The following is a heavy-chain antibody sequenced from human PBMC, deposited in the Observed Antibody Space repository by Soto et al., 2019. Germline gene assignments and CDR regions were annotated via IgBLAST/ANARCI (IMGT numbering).Heavy chain of an antibody. Sequence: VGSLRLSCAASGFTFSSYAMSWVRQAPGKGLEWVSAISGSGGSTYYADSVKGRFTISRDNSKNTLYLQMNSLRAEDTAVYYYAKDHVLRYFDGPDYGARGTLVPV. J-gene: IGHJ4*02. D-gene: IGHD3-9*01. CDR1: GFTFSSYA. V-gene: IGHV3-23*01. CDR3: AKDHVLRYFDGPDY. CDR2: ISGSGGST.